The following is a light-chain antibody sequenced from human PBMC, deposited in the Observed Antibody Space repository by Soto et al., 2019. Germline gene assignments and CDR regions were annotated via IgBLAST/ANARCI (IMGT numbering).Light chain of an antibody. CDR1: QSISSN. J-gene: IGKJ1*01. Sequence: IVLIQTSETLCVCQGGRATLSWRASQSISSNFAWYLQKVGQAPRLLIYGASTRAPGISARFSGSGSGTEFTLTICSLQSEDIAIYYCKQYDNLPRRFGQGTKVDIK. CDR3: KQYDNLPRR. V-gene: IGKV3-15*01. CDR2: GAS.